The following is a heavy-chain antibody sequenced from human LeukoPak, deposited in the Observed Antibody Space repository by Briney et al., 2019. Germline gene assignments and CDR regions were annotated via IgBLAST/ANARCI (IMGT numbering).Heavy chain of an antibody. D-gene: IGHD3-3*01. Sequence: GGSLRLSCAASGFTFSSYGMHWVRQGPGKGLEWVALISHDGGNKNYTDSVKGRFTISRDNSKNTVYLQMNSLRPEDTAVYYCAKPRGGYYFDYWGQGTLVTVSS. CDR3: AKPRGGYYFDY. J-gene: IGHJ4*02. CDR2: ISHDGGNK. V-gene: IGHV3-30*18. CDR1: GFTFSSYG.